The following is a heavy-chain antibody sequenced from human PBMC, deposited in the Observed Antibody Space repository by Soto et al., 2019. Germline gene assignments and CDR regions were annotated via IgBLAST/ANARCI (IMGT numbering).Heavy chain of an antibody. J-gene: IGHJ4*02. CDR2: VYHSGKT. V-gene: IGHV4-39*01. Sequence: PSETLSLTCTVSGDSISSSRYSWGWIRQPPGKGLEWIGSVYHSGKTQYNSSLKSRVTISVDSSKNQFSLKVTSVTAADPAVYFCARRIRFLEAFEYWGQGTLVTVSS. CDR3: ARRIRFLEAFEY. CDR1: GDSISSSRYS. D-gene: IGHD3-3*01.